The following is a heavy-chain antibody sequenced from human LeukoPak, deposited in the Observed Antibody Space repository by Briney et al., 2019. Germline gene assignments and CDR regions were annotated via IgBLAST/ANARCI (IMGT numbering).Heavy chain of an antibody. J-gene: IGHJ4*02. CDR1: GGSFSGYY. V-gene: IGHV4-34*01. D-gene: IGHD4-17*01. CDR3: ATLEPEDYGDDFDY. CDR2: INHSGST. Sequence: SETLSLTCAVYGGSFSGYYWSWIRKPPGKGLEWIGEINHSGSTNYNPSLKSRVTISVDTSKNQFSLKLSSVTAADTAVYYCATLEPEDYGDDFDYWGQGTLVTVSS.